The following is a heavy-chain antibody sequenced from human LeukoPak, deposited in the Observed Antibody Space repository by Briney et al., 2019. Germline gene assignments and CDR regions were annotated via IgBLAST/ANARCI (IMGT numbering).Heavy chain of an antibody. V-gene: IGHV3-7*01. CDR2: IGYVGGEK. J-gene: IGHJ6*04. Sequence: PGGSLRLSCVASGFTFNNYWMSWVRQAPGKGLEWVANIGYVGGEKYYVDSVKGRFTISRDNAKNSLYLQMNSLRAEDTAVYYCAELGITMIGGVWGKGTTVTVSS. D-gene: IGHD3-10*02. CDR3: AELGITMIGGV. CDR1: GFTFNNYW.